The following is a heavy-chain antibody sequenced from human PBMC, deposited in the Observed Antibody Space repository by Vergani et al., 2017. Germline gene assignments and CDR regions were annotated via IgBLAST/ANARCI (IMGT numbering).Heavy chain of an antibody. J-gene: IGHJ4*02. V-gene: IGHV4-34*02. D-gene: IGHD2-8*02. CDR2: INNDGNT. Sequence: QVQLQQWGAGVVKPSGTLSLTRAVFGEPFSSFYWSWVRQPPGKGLEWIGEINNDGNTNYNPSLESRVTVARDTAKHQFSVNLMSGTAADTAMYYCAVRPRVNLVGGEFVTKRTFDYWGQGSLVTVSS. CDR3: AVRPRVNLVGGEFVTKRTFDY. CDR1: GEPFSSFY.